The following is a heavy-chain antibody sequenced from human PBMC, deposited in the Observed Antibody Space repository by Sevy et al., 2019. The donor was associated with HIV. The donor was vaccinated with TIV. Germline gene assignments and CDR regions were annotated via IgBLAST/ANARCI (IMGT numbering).Heavy chain of an antibody. D-gene: IGHD6-13*01. CDR3: ARLGIAAAGSDGMDV. CDR2: INHSGST. J-gene: IGHJ6*02. Sequence: SETLSLTCAVYGGSFSGYYWSWIRQPPGKGLEWIGEINHSGSTNYNPSLKSRVTISVDTSKNQFSRKLSSVTAADTAVYYCARLGIAAAGSDGMDVWGQGTTVTVSS. CDR1: GGSFSGYY. V-gene: IGHV4-34*01.